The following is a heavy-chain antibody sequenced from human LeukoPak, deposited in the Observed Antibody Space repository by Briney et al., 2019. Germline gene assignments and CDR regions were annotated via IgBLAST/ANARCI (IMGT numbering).Heavy chain of an antibody. D-gene: IGHD3-22*01. CDR1: GGSISSSGYF. V-gene: IGHV4-39*01. J-gene: IGHJ4*02. CDR3: ARQSYSYDSRGYYYCFDF. Sequence: PSETLSLICTVSGGSISSSGYFWGRIRQPPGKGLEWIGNIFYSGSTYYNPSLKSRVTISVDTSKNQFSLKMRSVTAADTAVYFCARQSYSYDSRGYYYCFDFWGLGTLVTVSS. CDR2: IFYSGST.